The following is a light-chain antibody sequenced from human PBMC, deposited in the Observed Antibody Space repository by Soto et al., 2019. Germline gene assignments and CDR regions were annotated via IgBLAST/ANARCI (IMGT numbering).Light chain of an antibody. CDR3: QTWGSGTVV. CDR2: LNSDGSH. CDR1: SGHSSYA. J-gene: IGLJ2*01. Sequence: QLVLTQSPSASASLGASVKLTCTLRSGHSSYAIAWHQQQPEKGPRYLMKLNSDGSHSKGDEIPDRFSGSSSGAERYLTITGLLSEDEADYYCQTWGSGTVVFGGRTKLTVL. V-gene: IGLV4-69*01.